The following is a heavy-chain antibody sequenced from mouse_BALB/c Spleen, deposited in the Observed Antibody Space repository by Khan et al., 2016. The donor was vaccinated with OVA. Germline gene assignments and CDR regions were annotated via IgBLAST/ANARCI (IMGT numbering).Heavy chain of an antibody. Sequence: QVQLKQSGAELVKAGASVKMSCKASGYTFTSYWMHWVKQRLGQGLEWFAETNPTNGRTYYNEKFKSKATLTVDKSSSTAYMLLSGPTFGDSAVYYCARIKKIVATYFDDWGQGTTLTVAS. D-gene: IGHD1-1*01. CDR1: GYTFTSYW. V-gene: IGHV1S81*02. J-gene: IGHJ2*01. CDR3: ARIKKIVATYFDD. CDR2: TNPTNGRT.